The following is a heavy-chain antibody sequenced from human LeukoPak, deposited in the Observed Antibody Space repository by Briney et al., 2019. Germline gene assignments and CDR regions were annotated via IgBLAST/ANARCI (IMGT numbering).Heavy chain of an antibody. V-gene: IGHV4-31*03. D-gene: IGHD3-3*01. J-gene: IGHJ4*02. CDR2: IYYSGST. CDR3: ARHEGTIFGVVTHFDY. CDR1: GGSISSGGYY. Sequence: SSQTLSLTCTVSGGSISSGGYYWSWIRQHPGKGLEWIGYIYYSGSTYYNPSLKSRVTISVDTSKNQFSLKLSSVTAADTAVYYCARHEGTIFGVVTHFDYWGQGTLVTVSS.